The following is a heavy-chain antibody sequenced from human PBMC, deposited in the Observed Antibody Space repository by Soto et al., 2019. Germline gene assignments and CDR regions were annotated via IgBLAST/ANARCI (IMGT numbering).Heavy chain of an antibody. Sequence: DVQLLESGGGLVQPGGSLRLSCAASGFTFSNYAMSWVRQAPGKGLEWVSASTGSGGTTYYADSVKGHFTISRDNSKNTRYLQMNSLRVDDTAVYYCARGGSDSNYALDYWGQGTLVIVSS. D-gene: IGHD4-4*01. CDR3: ARGGSDSNYALDY. J-gene: IGHJ4*02. V-gene: IGHV3-23*01. CDR1: GFTFSNYA. CDR2: STGSGGTT.